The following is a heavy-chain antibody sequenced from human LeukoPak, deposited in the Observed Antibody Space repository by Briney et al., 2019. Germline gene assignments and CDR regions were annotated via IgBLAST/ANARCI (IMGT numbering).Heavy chain of an antibody. CDR3: AKDTNYDSSMPDAFDI. CDR1: GFTLDDYA. CDR2: ISWNSGSI. D-gene: IGHD3-22*01. Sequence: GGSLRLSCAASGFTLDDYAMHWVRQAPGKGLEWVSGISWNSGSIGYADSVKGRFTISRDNAKNSLYLQMNSLRAEDTALYYCAKDTNYDSSMPDAFDIWGQGTMVTVSS. J-gene: IGHJ3*02. V-gene: IGHV3-9*01.